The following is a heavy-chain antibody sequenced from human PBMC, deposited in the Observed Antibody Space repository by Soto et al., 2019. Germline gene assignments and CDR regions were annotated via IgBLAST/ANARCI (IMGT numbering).Heavy chain of an antibody. CDR3: ARHGQSSSWYRGYAFDI. V-gene: IGHV5-51*01. CDR2: IYPGDSDT. J-gene: IGHJ3*02. CDR1: GYSFTSYW. D-gene: IGHD6-13*01. Sequence: PGESLKISCKGSGYSFTSYWIGWVRQMPGKGLEWMGIIYPGDSDTRYSPSFQGQVTISADKSISTAYLQWSSLKASDTAMYYCARHGQSSSWYRGYAFDIWGQGTMVTVSS.